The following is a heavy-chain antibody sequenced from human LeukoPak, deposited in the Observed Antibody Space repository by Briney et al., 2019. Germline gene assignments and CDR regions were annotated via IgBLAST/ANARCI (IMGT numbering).Heavy chain of an antibody. CDR1: GGSISSGDYY. V-gene: IGHV4-30-4*01. CDR3: ARYQYYYDSGGFDY. Sequence: SETLSLTCTVSGGSISSGDYYWSWIRQPPGKGLEWIGYIYYSGSTYYNPSLKSRVTISVDTSKNQFSLKLSSVTAADTAVYYCARYQYYYDSGGFDYWGQGTLVTVSS. J-gene: IGHJ4*02. CDR2: IYYSGST. D-gene: IGHD3-22*01.